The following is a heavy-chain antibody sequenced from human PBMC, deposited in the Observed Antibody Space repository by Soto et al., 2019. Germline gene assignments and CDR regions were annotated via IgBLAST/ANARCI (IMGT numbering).Heavy chain of an antibody. V-gene: IGHV4-59*01. CDR3: ARGGYFDWSPPGY. J-gene: IGHJ4*02. CDR2: IYYSGST. CDR1: GGSISSYY. D-gene: IGHD3-9*01. Sequence: SETLSLTCTVSGGSISSYYWSWIRQPPGKGLEWIGYIYYSGSTNYNPSLKSRVTISVDTSKNQFSLKLSSVAAADTAVYYCARGGYFDWSPPGYWGQGTLVTVSS.